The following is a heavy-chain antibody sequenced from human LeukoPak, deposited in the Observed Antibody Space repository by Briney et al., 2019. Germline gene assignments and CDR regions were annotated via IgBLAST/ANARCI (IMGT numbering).Heavy chain of an antibody. Sequence: TTSETLSLTCTVSGGSISSGSYYWSWIRQPAGKGLEWIGRIYTSGSTNYNPSLKSRVTISVDTSKNQFSLKLSSVTAADTAVYYCARDRAGLGSDYWGQGTLVTVSS. CDR2: IYTSGST. V-gene: IGHV4-61*02. CDR3: ARDRAGLGSDY. D-gene: IGHD2-2*03. CDR1: GGSISSGSYY. J-gene: IGHJ4*02.